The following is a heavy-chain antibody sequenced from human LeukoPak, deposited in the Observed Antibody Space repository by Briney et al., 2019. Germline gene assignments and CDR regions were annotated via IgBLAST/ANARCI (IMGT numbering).Heavy chain of an antibody. V-gene: IGHV4-39*01. CDR3: ARRPIVGSTGFYFDP. CDR2: IYYGGSP. J-gene: IGHJ5*02. Sequence: SGTLSLTCNVSGGSISTTTNSWGWAWIRQRPTKGREWIGSIYYGGSPYYTSSLKSRVTISVDTSKNQFSLKLASLTAADTAVYYCARRPIVGSTGFYFDPWGPGTLVTVSS. CDR1: GGSISTTTNS. D-gene: IGHD1-26*01.